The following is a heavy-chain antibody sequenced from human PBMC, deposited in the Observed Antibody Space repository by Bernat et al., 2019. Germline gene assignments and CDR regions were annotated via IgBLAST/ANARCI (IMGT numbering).Heavy chain of an antibody. J-gene: IGHJ5*02. V-gene: IGHV3-21*05. Sequence: QLVESGGGLVKPGGSLRLSCTASGFTFSDFSMKRVRQAPGKGPEGLSYTSPISSHIYHADPVKGRFTISRDNAKSTLYLQMNSLTVDDTAVYYLAGDPADTLRRTWFAPWGQGTLVTVSS. CDR2: TSPISSHI. CDR3: AGDPADTLRRTWFAP. CDR1: GFTFSDFS.